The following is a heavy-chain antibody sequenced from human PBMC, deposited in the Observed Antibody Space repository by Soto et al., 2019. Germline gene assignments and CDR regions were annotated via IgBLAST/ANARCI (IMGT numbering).Heavy chain of an antibody. CDR2: IYPGDSDT. Sequence: GETLKISCNGSGYSFTIYWIGWVRQMPGKGLEWMGIIYPGDSDTRYSPSFQGQVTISADKSISTAYLQWSSLKASDTAMYYCARHWDCGGDCYSHYYYGMDVWGQGTTVTVSS. V-gene: IGHV5-51*01. J-gene: IGHJ6*02. CDR1: GYSFTIYW. D-gene: IGHD2-21*02. CDR3: ARHWDCGGDCYSHYYYGMDV.